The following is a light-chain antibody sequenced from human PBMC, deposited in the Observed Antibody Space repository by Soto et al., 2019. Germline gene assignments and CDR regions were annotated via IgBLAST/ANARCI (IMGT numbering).Light chain of an antibody. V-gene: IGLV1-40*01. J-gene: IGLJ3*02. CDR3: QSYDSSLSGWV. CDR1: SSNIGAGYD. Sequence: QSVLTQPPSVSGAPGQRVTISCTGSSSNIGAGYDVHWYQQVPGTAPKLLIYGNNNRPSGVPDRFSGSKSGTSASLAITGLQAEDEVDYYCQSYDSSLSGWVFGGGTKLTVL. CDR2: GNN.